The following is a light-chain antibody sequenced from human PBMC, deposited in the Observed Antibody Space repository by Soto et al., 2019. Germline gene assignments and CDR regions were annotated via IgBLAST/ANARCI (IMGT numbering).Light chain of an antibody. Sequence: DIQMTQSPSSLSASVGDRVTIACRASQSVRNYLNWYQQKPGKAPNLLIYTSSSLQSGVSSRLSGGGSGTEFTLTISSLQPEDFATYYCQQVMTYPQTFGQGTKVDIK. CDR3: QQVMTYPQT. V-gene: IGKV1-9*01. CDR1: QSVRNY. CDR2: TSS. J-gene: IGKJ1*01.